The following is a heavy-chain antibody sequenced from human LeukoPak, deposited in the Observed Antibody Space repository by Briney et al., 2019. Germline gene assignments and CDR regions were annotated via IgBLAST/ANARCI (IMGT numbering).Heavy chain of an antibody. CDR2: INSDGSST. CDR3: AKKVSYGTIFGVVINSWSDP. V-gene: IGHV3-74*01. Sequence: GGSLRLSCAASGFTFSSYWMHWVRQAPGKGLVWVSRINSDGSSTSYADSVKGRFTISRDNAKNTLYLQMNSLRAEDTAVYYCAKKVSYGTIFGVVINSWSDPWGQGTLVTVSS. J-gene: IGHJ5*02. CDR1: GFTFSSYW. D-gene: IGHD3-3*01.